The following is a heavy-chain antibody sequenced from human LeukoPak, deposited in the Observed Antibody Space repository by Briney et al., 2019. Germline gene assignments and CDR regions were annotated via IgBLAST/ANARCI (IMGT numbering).Heavy chain of an antibody. CDR2: ISGSGGST. J-gene: IGHJ4*02. CDR3: AKYRDTATAIGYYFDY. V-gene: IGHV3-23*01. D-gene: IGHD2-21*02. CDR1: GFTFSSYA. Sequence: GGSLRLSCAASGFTFSSYAMSWVRQAPGKGLEWVSAISGSGGSTYYADSVKGRFTISRDNSKNTLYLQMNSLRAEDTAVYYCAKYRDTATAIGYYFDYRGQGTLVTVSS.